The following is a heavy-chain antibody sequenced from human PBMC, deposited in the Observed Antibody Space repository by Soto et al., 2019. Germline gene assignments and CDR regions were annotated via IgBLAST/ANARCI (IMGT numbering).Heavy chain of an antibody. J-gene: IGHJ4*02. V-gene: IGHV3-64D*08. Sequence: GGSLRLSCSASGFTFSSFGMHWVRRAPGKGLEHVSAISSTGYTTYYADSMKGIFTIARDNSRNTLYLQMSSLRAEDTAVYYCVKERGEHLDFDYWGQGTLVTVSS. D-gene: IGHD1-26*01. CDR2: ISSTGYTT. CDR3: VKERGEHLDFDY. CDR1: GFTFSSFG.